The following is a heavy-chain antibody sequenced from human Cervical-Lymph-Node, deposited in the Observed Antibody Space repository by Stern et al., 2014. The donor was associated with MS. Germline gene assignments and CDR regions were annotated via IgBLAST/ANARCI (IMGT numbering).Heavy chain of an antibody. J-gene: IGHJ5*02. CDR3: LGLSAAKFWGCDP. V-gene: IGHV4-31*03. CDR1: GGSISMDFYY. D-gene: IGHD2-15*01. Sequence: VQLVESGPGLVKPSQTLSLTCTVSGGSISMDFYYWGWIRQHPGKGLERIGHIHYSGTTYYNPSLKSRVTISVDTSKNQFSLKLSSVTAADTAVYYCLGLSAAKFWGCDPWGQGTLVTVSS. CDR2: IHYSGTT.